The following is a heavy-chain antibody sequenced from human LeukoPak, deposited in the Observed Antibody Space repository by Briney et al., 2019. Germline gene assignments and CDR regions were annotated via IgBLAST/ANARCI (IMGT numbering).Heavy chain of an antibody. CDR2: IYYNGNT. Sequence: SQTLSLTCTVSGGSITSGGYYWSWIRQPPGMGLEWIGYIYYNGNTYYNPSLKSRATISLDTSKNQFSLKLSSVTAADTAVYYCARDRRDGYNSNWFDPWGQGTLVTVSS. CDR1: GGSITSGGYY. J-gene: IGHJ5*02. V-gene: IGHV4-30-4*01. CDR3: ARDRRDGYNSNWFDP. D-gene: IGHD5-24*01.